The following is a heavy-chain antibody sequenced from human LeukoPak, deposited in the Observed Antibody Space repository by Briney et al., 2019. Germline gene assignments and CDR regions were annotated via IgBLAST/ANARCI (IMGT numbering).Heavy chain of an antibody. V-gene: IGHV4-59*01. Sequence: SETLSLTCSVSGGSISSYYWSRIRQPPGKGLEWIGYIYYSGSTNYNPSLKSRVTISLDTSKSQFSLKLTSVTAADTAVYYCARAPIPYDRSRTDYRFDPWGQGTLVTVAS. CDR2: IYYSGST. J-gene: IGHJ5*02. CDR1: GGSISSYY. D-gene: IGHD3-16*01. CDR3: ARAPIPYDRSRTDYRFDP.